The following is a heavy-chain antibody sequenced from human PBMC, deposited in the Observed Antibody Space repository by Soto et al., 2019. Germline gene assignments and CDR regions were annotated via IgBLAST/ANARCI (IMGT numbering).Heavy chain of an antibody. CDR1: GGSISSGGYY. Sequence: LCGGSISSGGYYWSWIRQHPGKGLEWIGYIYYSGSTYYNPSLKSRVTISVDTSKNQFSLKLSSVTAADTAVYYCARGPKTARAFDYWGQGTLVTVSS. V-gene: IGHV4-31*02. D-gene: IGHD6-25*01. CDR2: IYYSGST. CDR3: ARGPKTARAFDY. J-gene: IGHJ4*02.